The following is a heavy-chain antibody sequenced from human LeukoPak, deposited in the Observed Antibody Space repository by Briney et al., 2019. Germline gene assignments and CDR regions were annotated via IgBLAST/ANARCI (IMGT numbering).Heavy chain of an antibody. V-gene: IGHV3-30-3*01. CDR2: ISYDGSNK. J-gene: IGHJ4*02. Sequence: GGSLRLSCAASGFTFSSYAMHWVRQAPGKGLEWVSVISYDGSNKYYADSVKGRFTTSRDNSKNTLYLQMNSLRAEDTAVYYCARGLVGAAGGYYFDYWGQGTLVTVSS. CDR3: ARGLVGAAGGYYFDY. CDR1: GFTFSSYA. D-gene: IGHD1-26*01.